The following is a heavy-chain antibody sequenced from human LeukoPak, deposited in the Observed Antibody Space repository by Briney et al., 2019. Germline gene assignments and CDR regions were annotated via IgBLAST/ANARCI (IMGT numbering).Heavy chain of an antibody. CDR3: ARGGHIVVVPAAINHMDV. V-gene: IGHV1-2*06. CDR1: GGTFSSYA. CDR2: INPNSGGT. D-gene: IGHD2-2*02. J-gene: IGHJ6*04. Sequence: ASVKVSCKASGGTFSSYAISWVRQAPGQGLEWMGRINPNSGGTNYAQKFQGRVTMTRDTSISTAYMELSRLRSDDTAVYYCARGGHIVVVPAAINHMDVWGKGTTVTVSS.